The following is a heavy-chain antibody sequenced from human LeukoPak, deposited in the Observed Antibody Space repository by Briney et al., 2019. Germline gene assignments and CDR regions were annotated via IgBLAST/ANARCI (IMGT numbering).Heavy chain of an antibody. CDR1: GFTFSSYS. J-gene: IGHJ6*03. Sequence: KSGGSLRLSCAASGFTFSSYSMNWVRQAPGKGLEWVSSISSSRSHIYYADSVKGRFTISRDNAKNSLYLQMNSLRAEDTAVYYCARAPKSIHHYYYYIDVWGKGTTVTVSS. V-gene: IGHV3-21*01. D-gene: IGHD2/OR15-2a*01. CDR2: ISSSRSHI. CDR3: ARAPKSIHHYYYYIDV.